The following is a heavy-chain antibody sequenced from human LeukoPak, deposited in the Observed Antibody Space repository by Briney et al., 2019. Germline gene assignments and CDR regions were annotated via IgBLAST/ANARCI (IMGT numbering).Heavy chain of an antibody. CDR1: GGSISSSSYY. D-gene: IGHD3-3*01. Sequence: SETLSLTCTVSGGSISSSSYYWGWIRQPPGKGLEWIGSIYYSGSTYYNPSLKSRVTISVDTSKNQFSLKLSSVTAADTAVYYCARHRRDHDFWSGSNPTHYYYYMDVWGKGTTVTVSS. V-gene: IGHV4-39*01. J-gene: IGHJ6*03. CDR3: ARHRRDHDFWSGSNPTHYYYYMDV. CDR2: IYYSGST.